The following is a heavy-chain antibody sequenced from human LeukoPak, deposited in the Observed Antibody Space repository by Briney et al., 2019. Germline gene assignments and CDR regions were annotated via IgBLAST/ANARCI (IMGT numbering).Heavy chain of an antibody. V-gene: IGHV1-8*03. D-gene: IGHD2-2*02. CDR3: ARAPLGYSSSTSCYTRAFDI. J-gene: IGHJ3*02. Sequence: ASVSVSCKASGYTFTSYDIDWVRRATGQGLEWMGWMNPNSGNTCYAQKFQGRVTITRNTSISTAYMELSSLRSEDTAVYYCARAPLGYSSSTSCYTRAFDIWGQGTMVTVSS. CDR2: MNPNSGNT. CDR1: GYTFTSYD.